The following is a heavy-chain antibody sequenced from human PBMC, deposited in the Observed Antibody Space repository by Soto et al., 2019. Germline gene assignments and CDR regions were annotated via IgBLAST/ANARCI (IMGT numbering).Heavy chain of an antibody. D-gene: IGHD2-2*01. Sequence: PGESLKISCQGSGYSFTTYWISWVRQMPGKGLEWMGRIDPSDSYTNYNPSFKGHITISVDKSISTAYVQWSNLKASDTAMYYCARHGARDAIRHHYYYYGMDVWGQGSTVTVSS. CDR3: ARHGARDAIRHHYYYYGMDV. CDR1: GYSFTTYW. V-gene: IGHV5-10-1*01. CDR2: IDPSDSYT. J-gene: IGHJ6*02.